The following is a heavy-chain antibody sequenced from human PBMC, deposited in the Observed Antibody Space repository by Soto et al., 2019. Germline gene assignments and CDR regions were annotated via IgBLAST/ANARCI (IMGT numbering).Heavy chain of an antibody. Sequence: GGSLRLSCAASGFTFSSYGMHWVRQAPGKGLEWVTVISYAGSNKYYADYVKGRFTISRDNSKNTLYLQLNSLRAEDTAVYYCAPDYDILTGYSSAHFDYWGQGT. D-gene: IGHD3-9*01. J-gene: IGHJ4*02. CDR1: GFTFSSYG. CDR2: ISYAGSNK. V-gene: IGHV3-30*03. CDR3: APDYDILTGYSSAHFDY.